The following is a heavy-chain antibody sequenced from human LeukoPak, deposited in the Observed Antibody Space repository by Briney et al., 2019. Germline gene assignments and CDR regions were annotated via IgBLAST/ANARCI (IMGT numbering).Heavy chain of an antibody. Sequence: GGSLRLSCAASGFSFSSYAIHWVRQAPGKGLEWLSFISSDGSEKYYADSVKGRFTISRDNSKNTLYLQLSSLRVEDTAVYYCAREHGRSGYFDYWGQGTLVSVSS. D-gene: IGHD3-22*01. V-gene: IGHV3-30*19. CDR3: AREHGRSGYFDY. J-gene: IGHJ4*02. CDR2: ISSDGSEK. CDR1: GFSFSSYA.